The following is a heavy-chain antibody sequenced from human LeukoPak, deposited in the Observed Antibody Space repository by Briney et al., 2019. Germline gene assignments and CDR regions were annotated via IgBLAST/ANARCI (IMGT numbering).Heavy chain of an antibody. CDR2: IYYSGST. J-gene: IGHJ4*02. Sequence: SGTLSLTCTVSGGSISSSSYYWGWLRQPPGKGLEWIGSIYYSGSTYYNPSLKSRVTISVDTSKNQFSLKLSSVTAADTAVYYCARDGEISGSYSLGAFDYWGQGTLVTVSS. V-gene: IGHV4-39*07. CDR1: GGSISSSSYY. CDR3: ARDGEISGSYSLGAFDY. D-gene: IGHD1-26*01.